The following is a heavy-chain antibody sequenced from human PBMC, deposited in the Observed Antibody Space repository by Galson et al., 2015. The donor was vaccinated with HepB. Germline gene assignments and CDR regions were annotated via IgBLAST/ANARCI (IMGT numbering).Heavy chain of an antibody. D-gene: IGHD2-2*03. J-gene: IGHJ1*01. CDR2: IWYDGSNK. V-gene: IGHV3-33*08. Sequence: SLRLSCAASGFTFSSYGMHWVRQAPGKGLEWVAVIWYDGSNKYYADSVKGRFTISRDNSKNTLYLQMNSLRAEDTAVYYCARDRGYCSSTSCYGPKEYFQHWGQGTLVTVSS. CDR1: GFTFSSYG. CDR3: ARDRGYCSSTSCYGPKEYFQH.